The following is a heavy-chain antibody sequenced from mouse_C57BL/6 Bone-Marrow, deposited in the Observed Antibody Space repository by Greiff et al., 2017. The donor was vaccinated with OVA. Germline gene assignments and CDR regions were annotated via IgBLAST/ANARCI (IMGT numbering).Heavy chain of an antibody. CDR3: ARARGFKGYYPWFAY. CDR1: GYSITSGYY. J-gene: IGHJ3*01. Sequence: EVKLMESGPGLVKPSQSLSLTCSVTGYSITSGYYWNWIRQFPGNKLEWMGYISYDGSNNYNPSLKNRISITRDTSKNQFFLKLNSVTTEDTATYYCARARGFKGYYPWFAYWGQGTLVTVSA. CDR2: ISYDGSN. V-gene: IGHV3-6*01. D-gene: IGHD2-3*01.